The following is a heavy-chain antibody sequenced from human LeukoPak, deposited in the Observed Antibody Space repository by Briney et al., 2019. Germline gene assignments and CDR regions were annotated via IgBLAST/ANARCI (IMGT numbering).Heavy chain of an antibody. V-gene: IGHV3-30*02. CDR3: AKDEAIFGVVYLFDY. CDR1: GFTFSSYS. D-gene: IGHD3-3*01. Sequence: GGSLRLSCAASGFTFSSYSMHWVRQAPGKGLEWVAFIRYDGSNKYYADSVKGRFTISRDNSKNTLYLQMNSLRAEDTAVYYCAKDEAIFGVVYLFDYWGQGTLVTVSS. J-gene: IGHJ4*02. CDR2: IRYDGSNK.